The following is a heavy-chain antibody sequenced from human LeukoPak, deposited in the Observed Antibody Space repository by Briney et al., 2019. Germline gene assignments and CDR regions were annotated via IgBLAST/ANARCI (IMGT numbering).Heavy chain of an antibody. J-gene: IGHJ5*01. CDR1: GYTFSDYY. CDR2: INPKSGDT. CDR3: ARGYCSGGSCYLVENWFDF. D-gene: IGHD2-15*01. Sequence: ASVKVSCKASGYTFSDYYMYWLRQAPGEGLEWMGRINPKSGDTNYAQNFQGRVTMTRDTSRNTAYMELSRLRSDDTAVYFCARGYCSGGSCYLVENWFDFWGQGTLVTVSS. V-gene: IGHV1-2*06.